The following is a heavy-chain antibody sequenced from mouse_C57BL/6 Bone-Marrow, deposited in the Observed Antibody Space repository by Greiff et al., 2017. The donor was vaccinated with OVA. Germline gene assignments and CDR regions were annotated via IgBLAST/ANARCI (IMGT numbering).Heavy chain of an antibody. J-gene: IGHJ2*01. CDR3: AREENYYGSSYYFDY. Sequence: QVQLQQSGAELMKPGASVKLSCKATGYTFTGYWIGWVKQRPGHGLEWIGEILPGSGSTNYNEKFKGKATFTADTSSNTAYMQLSSLTTEDSAIYYCAREENYYGSSYYFDYWGQGTTLTVSS. CDR1: GYTFTGYW. D-gene: IGHD1-1*01. V-gene: IGHV1-9*01. CDR2: ILPGSGST.